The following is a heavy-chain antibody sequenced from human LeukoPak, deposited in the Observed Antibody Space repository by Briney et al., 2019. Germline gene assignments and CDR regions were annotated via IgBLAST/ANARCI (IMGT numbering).Heavy chain of an antibody. CDR3: AKGSDHGYHYYYGMDV. CDR2: ISYDGSNK. D-gene: IGHD1-14*01. Sequence: GGSRRLSCAASGFTFSSYGMHWFRQAPGKGLEWVAVISYDGSNKYYADSVKGRFTISRDNSKNTLNLQMNSLRVEDTAVYYCAKGSDHGYHYYYGMDVWGQGNTGSVSS. CDR1: GFTFSSYG. V-gene: IGHV3-30*18. J-gene: IGHJ6*02.